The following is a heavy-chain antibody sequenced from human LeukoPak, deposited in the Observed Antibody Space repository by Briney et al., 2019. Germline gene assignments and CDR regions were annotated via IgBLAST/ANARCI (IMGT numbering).Heavy chain of an antibody. V-gene: IGHV3-64*01. J-gene: IGHJ4*02. CDR1: GFTFSTYA. Sequence: GGSLRLSCAASGFTFSTYAMHWVRQAPGKGLEYVSAISSNGGSTYYANSVKGRFTISRDNSKNTLYLQMNSLRAEDTAVYYCARGGRYSGYDGVFDYWGQGTLVTVSS. D-gene: IGHD5-12*01. CDR3: ARGGRYSGYDGVFDY. CDR2: ISSNGGST.